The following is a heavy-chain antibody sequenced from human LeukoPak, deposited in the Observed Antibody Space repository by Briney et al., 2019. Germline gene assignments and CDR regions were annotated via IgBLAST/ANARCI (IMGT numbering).Heavy chain of an antibody. CDR2: ISSSSSYI. CDR3: ARDRRAAASGSWDY. D-gene: IGHD2-15*01. V-gene: IGHV3-21*01. Sequence: GGSLRLSCAASGFTFSSYAMSWVRQAPGKGLEWVSSISSSSSYIYYADSVKGRFTISRDNAKNSLYLQMNSLRAEDTAVYYCARDRRAAASGSWDYWGQGTLVTVSS. CDR1: GFTFSSYA. J-gene: IGHJ4*02.